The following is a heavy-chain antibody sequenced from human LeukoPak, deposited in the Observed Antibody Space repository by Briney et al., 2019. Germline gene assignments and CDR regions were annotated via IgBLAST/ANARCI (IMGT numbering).Heavy chain of an antibody. D-gene: IGHD3-16*01. CDR3: ARCLYTYYYMDV. J-gene: IGHJ6*03. V-gene: IGHV4-39*01. Sequence: PSETLSLTCTVSGDSISSTGNYWGWIRQPPGKGLEWIASISYGGFTYHNPSLKSRVIISVDTSKNQFSLKMNSVAAADTAVYYCARCLYTYYYMDVWGKGTPVTVSS. CDR1: GDSISSTGNY. CDR2: ISYGGFT.